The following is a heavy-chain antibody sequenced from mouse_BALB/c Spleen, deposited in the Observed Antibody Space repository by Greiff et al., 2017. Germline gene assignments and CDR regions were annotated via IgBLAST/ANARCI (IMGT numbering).Heavy chain of an antibody. Sequence: EVQRVESGGGLVKPGGSLKLSCAASGFAFSSYDMSWVRQTPEKRLEWVAYISSGGGSTYYPDTVKGRFTISRDNAKNTLYLQMSSLKSEDTAMYYCARHARITTASWFAYWGQGTLVTVSA. V-gene: IGHV5-12-1*01. D-gene: IGHD1-2*01. CDR3: ARHARITTASWFAY. CDR2: ISSGGGST. CDR1: GFAFSSYD. J-gene: IGHJ3*01.